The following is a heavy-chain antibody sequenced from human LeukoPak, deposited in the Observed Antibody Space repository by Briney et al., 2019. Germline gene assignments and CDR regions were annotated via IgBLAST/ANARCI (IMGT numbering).Heavy chain of an antibody. J-gene: IGHJ2*01. Sequence: PSETLSLTCAVYGGSFSGYYWSWIRQPPGKGLEWIGEINHSGSTNYNPSLKSRVTVSVDTSKNQFSLKLRSVTAADTAVYYCARRSYWYFDVWGRGTLVTVSS. CDR1: GGSFSGYY. CDR2: INHSGST. V-gene: IGHV4-34*01. CDR3: ARRSYWYFDV.